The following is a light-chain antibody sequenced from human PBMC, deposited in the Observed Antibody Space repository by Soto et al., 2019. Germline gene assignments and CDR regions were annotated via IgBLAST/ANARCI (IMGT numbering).Light chain of an antibody. J-gene: IGKJ4*01. CDR1: QSVSSY. CDR3: QQYGSSPLT. V-gene: IGKV3-20*01. CDR2: RGS. Sequence: EIVVTQSPATLSLSPGERATLSCRASQSVSSYLAWYQQKPGQAPRLLSYRGSNRATDIPDRFSGSGSGTDFTLTISRLEPADFEVYYCQQYGSSPLTFGGGTKVDIK.